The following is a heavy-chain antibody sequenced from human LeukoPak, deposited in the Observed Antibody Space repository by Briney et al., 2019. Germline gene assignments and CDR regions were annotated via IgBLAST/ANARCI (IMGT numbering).Heavy chain of an antibody. Sequence: GGSLRLSCAASGFTLSSYGMHWVRQAPGKGLEWVAFIRYDGSNKYYADSVKGRFTISRDNSKNTLYLQMNSLRAEDTAVYYFAKDGFDGYWYFDLWGRGTLVTVSS. D-gene: IGHD3-10*01. V-gene: IGHV3-30*02. CDR1: GFTLSSYG. CDR2: IRYDGSNK. J-gene: IGHJ2*01. CDR3: AKDGFDGYWYFDL.